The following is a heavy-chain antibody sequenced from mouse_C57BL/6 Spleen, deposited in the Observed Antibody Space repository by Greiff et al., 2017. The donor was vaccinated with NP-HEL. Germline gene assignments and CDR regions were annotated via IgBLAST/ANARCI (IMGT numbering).Heavy chain of an antibody. CDR1: GYTFTSYW. CDR2: IHPNSGST. D-gene: IGHD1-1*01. Sequence: QVQLQQPGAELVKPGASVKLSCKASGYTFTSYWMHWVKQRPGQGLEWIGMIHPNSGSTNYNEKFKSKATLTVDKSSSTAYMQLSSLTSEDSAVYYCAYGSSTYYYAMDYWGQGTSVTVSS. V-gene: IGHV1-64*01. J-gene: IGHJ4*01. CDR3: AYGSSTYYYAMDY.